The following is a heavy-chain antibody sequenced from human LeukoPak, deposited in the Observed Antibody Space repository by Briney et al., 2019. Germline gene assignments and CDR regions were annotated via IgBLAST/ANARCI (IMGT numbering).Heavy chain of an antibody. J-gene: IGHJ6*03. CDR2: IYHSGST. D-gene: IGHD4-17*01. CDR1: GYSISSGYY. Sequence: SETLSLTCTVSGYSISSGYYWGWIRQPPGKGLEWIGSIYHSGSTYYNPSLKSRVTISVDTSKNQFSPKLNSVTAADTAVYYCASYGDYDYYMDVWGKGTTVTVSS. CDR3: ASYGDYDYYMDV. V-gene: IGHV4-38-2*02.